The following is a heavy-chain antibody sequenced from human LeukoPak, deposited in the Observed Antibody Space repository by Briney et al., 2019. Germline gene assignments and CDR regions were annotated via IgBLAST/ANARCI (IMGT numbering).Heavy chain of an antibody. CDR1: GFTFSSYA. CDR3: AKDLGLLGGYSNY. CDR2: ISGSGGST. Sequence: PGGSLRLSCAASGFTFSSYAMSWVRQAPGKGLEWVSAISGSGGSTYYADSVKGRFTVSRDNSKNTLYLQMNSLRAEDTAVYYCAKDLGLLGGYSNYRGQGTLVTVSS. V-gene: IGHV3-23*01. J-gene: IGHJ4*02. D-gene: IGHD4-11*01.